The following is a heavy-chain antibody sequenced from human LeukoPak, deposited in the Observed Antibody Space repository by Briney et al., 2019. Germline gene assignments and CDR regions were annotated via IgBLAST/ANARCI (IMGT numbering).Heavy chain of an antibody. J-gene: IGHJ4*02. CDR2: INHSGST. CDR3: ARGRNRGYSYGYSYYSDY. Sequence: SETLSLTCAVYGGSFSGYYWSWIRQPPGKGLEWIGEINHSGSTNYNPSLKSRVTISVDTSKNQFSLKLSSVTAADTAVYYCARGRNRGYSYGYSYYSDYWGQGTLVTVSS. V-gene: IGHV4-34*01. D-gene: IGHD5-18*01. CDR1: GGSFSGYY.